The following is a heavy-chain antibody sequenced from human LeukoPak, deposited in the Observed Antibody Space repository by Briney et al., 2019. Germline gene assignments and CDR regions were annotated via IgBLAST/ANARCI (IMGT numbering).Heavy chain of an antibody. CDR1: GYTFTSYD. CDR2: ISAYNGNT. Sequence: ASVKVSCKASGYTFTSYDINWVRQATGQGLEWMGWISAYNGNTNYAQKLQGRVTMTTDTSTSTAYMELRSLRSDDTAVYYCATAHYYGSGSYYWFDPWGQGTLVTVSS. V-gene: IGHV1-18*01. D-gene: IGHD3-10*01. J-gene: IGHJ5*02. CDR3: ATAHYYGSGSYYWFDP.